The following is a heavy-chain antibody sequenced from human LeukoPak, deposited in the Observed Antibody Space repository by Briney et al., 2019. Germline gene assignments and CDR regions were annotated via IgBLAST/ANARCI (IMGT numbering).Heavy chain of an antibody. V-gene: IGHV5-51*01. CDR1: GYSFTTYW. CDR2: IYPGDSNT. D-gene: IGHD2-2*02. J-gene: IGHJ6*02. Sequence: LGESLKISCKSSGYSFTTYWIGWLRQLPGKGLEWMGIIYPGDSNTRYSPSFQGQVTISADKSLNTAYVQWSSLKASDTAIYFCARLGDCRSASCSTPSYSYYYGMDVWGQGTTVTVSS. CDR3: ARLGDCRSASCSTPSYSYYYGMDV.